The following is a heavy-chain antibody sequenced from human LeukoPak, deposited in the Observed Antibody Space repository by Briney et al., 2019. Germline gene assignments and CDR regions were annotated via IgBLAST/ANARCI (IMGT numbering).Heavy chain of an antibody. Sequence: GGSLRLSCAASGFTFSIYSMNWVRQAPGKGLEWVSSISSSSSYIYYADSVKGRFTISRDNAKNSLYLQMNSLRADDTAVYYCARDRESSSWFDYWGQGTLVTVSS. J-gene: IGHJ4*02. D-gene: IGHD6-13*01. V-gene: IGHV3-21*01. CDR3: ARDRESSSWFDY. CDR2: ISSSSSYI. CDR1: GFTFSIYS.